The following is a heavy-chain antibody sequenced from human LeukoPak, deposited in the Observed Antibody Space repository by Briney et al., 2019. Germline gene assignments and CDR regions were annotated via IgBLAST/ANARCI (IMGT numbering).Heavy chain of an antibody. V-gene: IGHV1-18*04. CDR2: ISAYNGYT. CDR1: GYSFTGYY. J-gene: IGHJ1*01. D-gene: IGHD4-23*01. CDR3: ARDKAVTTEVTQHFQH. Sequence: ASVKVSCKASGYSFTGYYIHWVRQAPGQGLEWMGWISAYNGYTDYAQKLQFRVTMTTDTSTSTAYMELRSLRSDDTAVYYCARDKAVTTEVTQHFQHWGQGTLVTVSS.